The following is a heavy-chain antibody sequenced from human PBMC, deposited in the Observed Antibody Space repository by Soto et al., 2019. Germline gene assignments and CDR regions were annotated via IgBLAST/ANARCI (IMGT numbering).Heavy chain of an antibody. V-gene: IGHV4-30-4*01. CDR2: IYYSGST. D-gene: IGHD6-13*01. J-gene: IGHJ5*02. CDR1: GGSINSGDYY. Sequence: PSETLSLTCTVSGGSINSGDYYWSWIRQPPGKGLEWIGYIYYSGSTYYNPSLKSRVTISVDTSKNQFSLKLSSVTAADTAVYYCARVYDSGWYIGSYQNWFDPWGQGTFVTVSS. CDR3: ARVYDSGWYIGSYQNWFDP.